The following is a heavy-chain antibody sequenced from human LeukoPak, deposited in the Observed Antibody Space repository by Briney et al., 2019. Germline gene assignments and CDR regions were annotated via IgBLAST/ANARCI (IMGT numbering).Heavy chain of an antibody. Sequence: ASVKVSCKASGYTFTGYCMHWVRQAPGQGLEWMGWINAKSGGTNYVQKFQGRVTMTRDTSIRTAYMELSRLRSDDTAVYYCARSPDILTGENFDYWGQGTLVTVSS. CDR3: ARSPDILTGENFDY. V-gene: IGHV1-2*02. J-gene: IGHJ4*02. CDR1: GYTFTGYC. CDR2: INAKSGGT. D-gene: IGHD3-9*01.